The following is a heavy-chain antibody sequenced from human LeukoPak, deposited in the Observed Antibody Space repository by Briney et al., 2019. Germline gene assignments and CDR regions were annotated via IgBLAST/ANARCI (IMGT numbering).Heavy chain of an antibody. D-gene: IGHD3-10*01. CDR1: GFTFSSYG. J-gene: IGHJ4*02. CDR2: ISYDGTNK. CDR3: ARERRNYYGRFDY. Sequence: GGSLRLSCAASGFTFSSYGMHWVRQAPGKGLEWVAVISYDGTNKYYADSVKGRFTISRDNSKNTLYLQMNSLRAEDTAVYYCARERRNYYGRFDYWGQGTLVTVSS. V-gene: IGHV3-30*03.